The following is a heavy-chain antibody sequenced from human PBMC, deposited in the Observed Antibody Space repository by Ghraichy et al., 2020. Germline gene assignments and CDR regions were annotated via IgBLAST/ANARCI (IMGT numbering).Heavy chain of an antibody. Sequence: SETLSLTCTVSGGSISSSSYYWGWIRQPPGKGLEWIGSIYYSGSTYYNPSLKSRVTISVDTSKNQFSLKLSSVTAADTAVYYCARQGGAVAGGWGQGTLVTVSS. V-gene: IGHV4-39*01. CDR2: IYYSGST. D-gene: IGHD6-19*01. J-gene: IGHJ4*02. CDR1: GGSISSSSYY. CDR3: ARQGGAVAGG.